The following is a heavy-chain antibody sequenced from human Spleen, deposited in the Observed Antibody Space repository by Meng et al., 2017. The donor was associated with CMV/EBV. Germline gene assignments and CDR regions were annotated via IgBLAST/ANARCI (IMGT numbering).Heavy chain of an antibody. V-gene: IGHV3-30*04. Sequence: ASGFTFSTYVMHWVRQAPGKGLEWVAVISSDASNKYYADSVKGRFTISRDNSKNTLYLQMNSLRAEDTAVYYCARDRNQLLRGMDVWGQGTMVTVSS. CDR1: GFTFSTYV. D-gene: IGHD2-2*01. CDR2: ISSDASNK. J-gene: IGHJ6*02. CDR3: ARDRNQLLRGMDV.